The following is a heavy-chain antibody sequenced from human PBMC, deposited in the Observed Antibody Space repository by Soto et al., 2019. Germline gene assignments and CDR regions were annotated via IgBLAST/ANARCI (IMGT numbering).Heavy chain of an antibody. CDR3: ATLAVAGTFDY. CDR1: GGTFSSDA. CDR2: IIPIFGTA. D-gene: IGHD6-19*01. Sequence: GASVKVYCKASGGTFSSDAISWVRQAPGQGLEWMGGIIPIFGTANYAQKFQGRVTITADESTSTAYMELSSLRSEDTAVYYCATLAVAGTFDYWGQGTLVTVSS. V-gene: IGHV1-69*13. J-gene: IGHJ4*02.